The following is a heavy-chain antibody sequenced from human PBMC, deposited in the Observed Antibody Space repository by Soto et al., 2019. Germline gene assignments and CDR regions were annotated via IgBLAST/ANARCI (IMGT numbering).Heavy chain of an antibody. Sequence: ASVKVSCKVSGYTLTELSMHWVRQAPGKGLEWMGGFDPEDGETIYAQKFQGRVTMTEDTSTDTAYMELSSLRSEDTAVYYCATPSIVGSSRWSTRFDYWGQGTLVTVSS. V-gene: IGHV1-24*01. CDR1: GYTLTELS. CDR2: FDPEDGET. J-gene: IGHJ4*02. D-gene: IGHD6-13*01. CDR3: ATPSIVGSSRWSTRFDY.